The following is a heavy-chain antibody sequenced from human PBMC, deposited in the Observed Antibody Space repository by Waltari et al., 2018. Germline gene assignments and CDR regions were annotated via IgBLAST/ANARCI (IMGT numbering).Heavy chain of an antibody. CDR3: ARPIPKVTLDAFDI. Sequence: QLQLQESGPGLVKPSETLSLTCTFSGGSISSSSYYWGWIRQPPGKGLEWIGSIYYSGSTSYNPSLKSRVTISVDTSKNQFSLKLSSVTAADTAVYYCARPIPKVTLDAFDIWGQGTMVTVSS. V-gene: IGHV4-39*01. CDR1: GGSISSSSYY. J-gene: IGHJ3*02. CDR2: IYYSGST. D-gene: IGHD4-4*01.